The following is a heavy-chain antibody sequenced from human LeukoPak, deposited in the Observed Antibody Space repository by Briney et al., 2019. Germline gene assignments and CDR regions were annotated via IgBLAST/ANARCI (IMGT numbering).Heavy chain of an antibody. CDR2: IYYSGST. J-gene: IGHJ4*02. D-gene: IGHD3-22*01. V-gene: IGHV4-59*11. CDR3: ARAIPYEGLDY. CDR1: GGSISSHY. Sequence: PSETLSLTCTVSGGSISSHYWCWIRQPPGKGLEWIGYIYYSGSTNYNPSLKSRVTISVDTSKNQFSLKLSSVTAADTAVYYCARAIPYEGLDYWGQGTLVTVSS.